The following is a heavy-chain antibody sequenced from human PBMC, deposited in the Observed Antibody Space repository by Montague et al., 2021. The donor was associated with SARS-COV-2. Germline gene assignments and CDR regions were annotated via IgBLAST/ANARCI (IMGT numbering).Heavy chain of an antibody. CDR1: GFAFSTYA. V-gene: IGHV3-23*01. J-gene: IGHJ4*02. CDR3: AKRTSGADN. Sequence: SLRLSCAASGFAFSTYAMSWVRQAPGKGLEWVSGISKSGESTFYADSVKGRFTISRDNSKNTLYLQVNSLRAEDTAVYYCAKRTSGADNWGQGTLVTVSS. CDR2: ISKSGEST. D-gene: IGHD1-14*01.